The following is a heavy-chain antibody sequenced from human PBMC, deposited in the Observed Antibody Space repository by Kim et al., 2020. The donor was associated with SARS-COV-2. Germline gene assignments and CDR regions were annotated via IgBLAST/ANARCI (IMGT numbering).Heavy chain of an antibody. Sequence: SETLSLTCTVSGGSISSSSYYWGWIRQPPGKGLEWIGSIYYSGSTYYNPSLKSRVTISVDTSKNQFSLKLSSVTAADTAVYYCARHRRGMDVWGQGTTVTVSS. J-gene: IGHJ6*02. V-gene: IGHV4-39*01. CDR2: IYYSGST. CDR1: GGSISSSSYY. D-gene: IGHD6-6*01. CDR3: ARHRRGMDV.